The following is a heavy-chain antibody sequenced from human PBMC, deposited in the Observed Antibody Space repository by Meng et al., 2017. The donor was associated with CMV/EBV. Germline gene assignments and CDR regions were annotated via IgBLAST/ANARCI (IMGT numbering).Heavy chain of an antibody. CDR1: GFTLSSYW. CDR2: IKQDGSEK. CDR3: WNNWFDP. D-gene: IGHD1-1*01. Sequence: GGSLRLSCAASGFTLSSYWMNWARQAPGKGLEWVANIKQDGSEKYYVDSVKGRFTISRDNAKNSLYLQMNSLRAEDTAVYYCWNNWFDPWGQGTTVTVSS. J-gene: IGHJ5*01. V-gene: IGHV3-7*01.